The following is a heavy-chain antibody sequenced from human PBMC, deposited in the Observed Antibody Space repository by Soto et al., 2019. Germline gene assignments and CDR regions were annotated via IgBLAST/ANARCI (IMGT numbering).Heavy chain of an antibody. V-gene: IGHV1-69*12. CDR1: GGTFSSYA. J-gene: IGHJ6*02. CDR3: ARTSPYYDFWRGNHYYYYGMDV. D-gene: IGHD3-3*01. Sequence: QVQLVQSGAEVKKPGSSVKVSCKASGGTFSSYAISWVRQAPGQGLEWMGGIIPIFGTANYAQKFQGRVTITADESTSTAYMELSSLRSEDTAVYYCARTSPYYDFWRGNHYYYYGMDVWGQGTTVTVSS. CDR2: IIPIFGTA.